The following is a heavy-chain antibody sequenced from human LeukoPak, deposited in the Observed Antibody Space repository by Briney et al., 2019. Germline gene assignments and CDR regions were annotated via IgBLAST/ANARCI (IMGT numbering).Heavy chain of an antibody. CDR3: ARDRGGDSSGYPLH. CDR2: IYSGGTT. CDR1: GFTVTSNY. J-gene: IGHJ4*02. D-gene: IGHD3-22*01. V-gene: IGHV3-66*01. Sequence: GGSLRLSCAASGFTVTSNYMTWVRQAPGKGLEWVSIIYSGGTTYYGDSVKGRFTISRDNSKNTVYLQMNSLRAEDTAVYYCARDRGGDSSGYPLHWGQGTLVTVSS.